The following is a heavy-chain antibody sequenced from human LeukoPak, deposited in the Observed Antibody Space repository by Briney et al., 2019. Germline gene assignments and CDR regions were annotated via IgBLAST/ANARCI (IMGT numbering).Heavy chain of an antibody. Sequence: SETLSLTCTVSGGSISSNYWSWIRQPPGKGLEWIGYIYYSGSTKYNPSLKSRVTISAGTSMNQFSLKLSSVTAADTAVYYCAAGYYDSGSYYHSYWGQGTLVTVSS. V-gene: IGHV4-59*01. CDR2: IYYSGST. CDR3: AAGYYDSGSYYHSY. D-gene: IGHD3-10*01. J-gene: IGHJ4*02. CDR1: GGSISSNY.